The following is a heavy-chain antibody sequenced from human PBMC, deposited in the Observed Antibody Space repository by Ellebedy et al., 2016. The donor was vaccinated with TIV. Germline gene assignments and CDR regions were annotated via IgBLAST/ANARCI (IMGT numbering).Heavy chain of an antibody. CDR2: LDSDGSTS. D-gene: IGHD3-16*01. J-gene: IGHJ5*02. CDR3: IRDGGWEVA. Sequence: PGGSLRLSCAASGFTFRSYRMSWVRQGPGKGLAWVARLDSDGSTSDYAESVKGRFTISRDNARNTLYLQMKGLRVEDTAVYYCIRDGGWEVAWGQGTLVTVSS. CDR1: GFTFRSYR. V-gene: IGHV3-74*01.